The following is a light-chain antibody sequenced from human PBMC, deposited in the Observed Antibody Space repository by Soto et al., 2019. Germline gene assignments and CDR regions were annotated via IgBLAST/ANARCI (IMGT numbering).Light chain of an antibody. CDR1: QSVSSSY. J-gene: IGKJ2*01. CDR3: QQFDNSVYT. V-gene: IGKV3-20*01. Sequence: EIVLTQSPATLSLSPGERVTLSCRASQSVSSSYLAWYQQRPRQAPSLLIYAASTRATGIPDRFSGSGSGTDFTLTISRLEPEDFAVYYCQQFDNSVYTFGQGTKLEIK. CDR2: AAS.